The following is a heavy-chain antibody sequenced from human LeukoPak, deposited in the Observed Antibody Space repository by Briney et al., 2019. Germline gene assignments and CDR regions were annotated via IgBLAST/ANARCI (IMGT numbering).Heavy chain of an antibody. Sequence: TSETLSLTCSVSGGSMSNNYWGWIRQPPGRGLEWIGYISYTGSTSYTPSLKSRVSIFLETPRNQFSLEVSSVIAADTAVYYCARLQSANHDNGYYTAGFYYMDVWGKGTTVTVSS. J-gene: IGHJ6*03. D-gene: IGHD4-17*01. CDR2: ISYTGST. CDR1: GGSMSNNY. CDR3: ARLQSANHDNGYYTAGFYYMDV. V-gene: IGHV4-59*08.